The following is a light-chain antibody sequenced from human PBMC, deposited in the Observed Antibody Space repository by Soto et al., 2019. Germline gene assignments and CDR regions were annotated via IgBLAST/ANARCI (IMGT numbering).Light chain of an antibody. CDR3: CAYAGSGTVV. J-gene: IGLJ3*02. V-gene: IGLV2-23*01. Sequence: QSVLTQPASVSGSPEQSITISCTGTSSDVGSYNLVSWYQQHPCKAPKVMIYEATKRPSGVSNRFSGSKSGNTASLTISGLQAEDEADYYCCAYAGSGTVVFGGGTKLTVL. CDR1: SSDVGSYNL. CDR2: EAT.